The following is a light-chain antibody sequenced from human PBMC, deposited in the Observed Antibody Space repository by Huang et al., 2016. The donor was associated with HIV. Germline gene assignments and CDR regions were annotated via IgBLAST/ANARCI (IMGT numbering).Light chain of an antibody. CDR2: VSS. CDR1: QNITNDY. Sequence: EIVLTQSPDTLSLSPGERGALSCRASQNITNDYLALYQQKSGQAPIPLIYVSSGRVTGVPVRFCGSGSGADFILTIDRLEPEDFASYYCQQYSTSPWTFGPGTKLEVK. J-gene: IGKJ1*01. CDR3: QQYSTSPWT. V-gene: IGKV3-20*01.